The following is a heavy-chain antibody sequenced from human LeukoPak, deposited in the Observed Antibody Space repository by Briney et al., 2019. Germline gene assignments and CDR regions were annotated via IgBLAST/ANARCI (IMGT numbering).Heavy chain of an antibody. CDR2: INHSGST. Sequence: GSLRLSCAASGFTFSSYGMSWIRQPPGKGLEWIGEINHSGSTNYNPSLKSRVTISVDTSKNQFSLKLSSVTAADTAVYYCARKRVFGVVSSWGQGTLVTVSS. J-gene: IGHJ5*02. D-gene: IGHD3-3*01. CDR1: GFTFSSYG. V-gene: IGHV4-34*01. CDR3: ARKRVFGVVSS.